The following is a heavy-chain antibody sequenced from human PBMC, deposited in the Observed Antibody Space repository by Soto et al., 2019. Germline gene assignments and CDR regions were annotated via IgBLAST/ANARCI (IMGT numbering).Heavy chain of an antibody. CDR2: MSYDGTTK. Sequence: QVQLVESGGGVVQPGRSLRLSCAASGFIFSNYVMYWVRQAPGKGLEWVAFMSYDGTTKYYADSVKGRFTISRDNSKKTLYLQMKSLRAEDTGVYYCAREVQWSRYFYYWGQGTLVTVSS. D-gene: IGHD1-1*01. CDR1: GFIFSNYV. CDR3: AREVQWSRYFYY. J-gene: IGHJ4*02. V-gene: IGHV3-30-3*01.